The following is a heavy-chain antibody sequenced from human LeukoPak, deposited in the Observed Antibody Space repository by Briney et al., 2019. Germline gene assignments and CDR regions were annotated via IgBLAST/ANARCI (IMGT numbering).Heavy chain of an antibody. CDR2: ISSSSSYI. CDR3: VTIPGVVTAILPTSDY. V-gene: IGHV3-21*01. D-gene: IGHD2-21*02. Sequence: PGGSLRLSCAASGFTFSSYSMNWVRQAPGKGLEWVSSISSSSSYIYYADSVKGRFTISRDNAKNSLYLQMNSLRAEDTAVYYCVTIPGVVTAILPTSDYWGQGTLVTVSS. CDR1: GFTFSSYS. J-gene: IGHJ4*02.